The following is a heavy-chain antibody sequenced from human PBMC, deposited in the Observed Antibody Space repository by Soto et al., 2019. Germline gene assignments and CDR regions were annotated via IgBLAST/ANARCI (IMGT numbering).Heavy chain of an antibody. Sequence: ASVKVSCQASGYAFTSYYMHWVRQAPGQGLEWMGIINPSGDTSYAQKFQGRVTMTRDTSTSTVYMELSSLRSEDTAVYYCARVYCSGGGCYGIDYWGQGTLVTVSS. J-gene: IGHJ4*02. CDR2: INPSGDT. V-gene: IGHV1-46*01. CDR3: ARVYCSGGGCYGIDY. D-gene: IGHD2-15*01. CDR1: GYAFTSYY.